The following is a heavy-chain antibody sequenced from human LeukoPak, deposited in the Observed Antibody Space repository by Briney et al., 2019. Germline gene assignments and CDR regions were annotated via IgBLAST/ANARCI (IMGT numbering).Heavy chain of an antibody. CDR1: GFTFSSYE. V-gene: IGHV3-48*03. CDR2: ISSTGNTV. Sequence: GRSLRRSCAASGFTFSSYEMNWVRQAPGQGLEWVAYISSTGNTVHYAGSVKGRFTISRDNAKNSLYLQMNRLRAEDTAVYYCTKETPQMDVWGKGTTVTVSS. J-gene: IGHJ6*04. D-gene: IGHD2-15*01. CDR3: TKETPQMDV.